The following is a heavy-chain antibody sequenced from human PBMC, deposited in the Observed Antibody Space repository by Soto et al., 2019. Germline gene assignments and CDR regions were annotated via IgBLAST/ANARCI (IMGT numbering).Heavy chain of an antibody. V-gene: IGHV3-48*02. J-gene: IGHJ2*01. CDR1: GFTFSSYS. D-gene: IGHD2-21*02. CDR2: ISSSSSTI. Sequence: EVQLVESGGGLVQPGGSLRLSGAASGFTFSSYSMNWFRQAPRKGLEWVSYISSSSSTIYYEDSVTGRVTISSDNAKNPLYLQINSLSDEDTAVYYLASSYAHTVVVTAKDWYFYLWGRGPQVTVSS. CDR3: ASSYAHTVVVTAKDWYFYL.